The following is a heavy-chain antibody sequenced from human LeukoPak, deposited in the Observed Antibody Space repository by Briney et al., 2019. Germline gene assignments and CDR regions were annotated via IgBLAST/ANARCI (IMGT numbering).Heavy chain of an antibody. CDR2: ISSSGSTI. D-gene: IGHD1-26*01. J-gene: IGHJ3*02. Sequence: PGGSLRLSCAASGFTFSSYEMNWVRQAPGKGLEWVSYISSSGSTIYYADSVKGRFTISRDNAKNSLYLQMNSLRAEDTAVYYCTSAWELPFFDIWGQGTMVTVSS. V-gene: IGHV3-48*03. CDR3: TSAWELPFFDI. CDR1: GFTFSSYE.